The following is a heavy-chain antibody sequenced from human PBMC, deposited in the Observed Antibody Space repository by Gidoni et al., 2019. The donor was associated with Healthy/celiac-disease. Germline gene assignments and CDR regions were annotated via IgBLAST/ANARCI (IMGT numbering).Heavy chain of an antibody. V-gene: IGHV3-30-3*01. Sequence: QVQLVESGGGVVQPGRSLRLSCAASGFTFSSYAMHWVRQAPGKGLEWVAVISYDGSNKYYADSVKGRFTISRDNSKNTLYLQMNSLRAEDTAVYYCARASQWVTIFGVVITDPPGSPVDYWGQGTLVTVSS. D-gene: IGHD3-3*01. CDR3: ARASQWVTIFGVVITDPPGSPVDY. J-gene: IGHJ4*02. CDR2: ISYDGSNK. CDR1: GFTFSSYA.